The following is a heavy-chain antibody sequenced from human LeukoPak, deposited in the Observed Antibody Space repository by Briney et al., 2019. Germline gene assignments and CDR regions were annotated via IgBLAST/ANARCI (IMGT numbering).Heavy chain of an antibody. CDR1: GGSISSSSYY. CDR3: ARHVGATPNFDY. Sequence: PSETLSLTCIVSGGSISSSSYYWGWIRQPPGKGLEWIGSIYYSGSTYYNPSLKSRVTISVDTSKNQFSLKLSSVTAADTAVYYCARHVGATPNFDYWGQGTLVTVSS. V-gene: IGHV4-39*01. D-gene: IGHD1-26*01. CDR2: IYYSGST. J-gene: IGHJ4*02.